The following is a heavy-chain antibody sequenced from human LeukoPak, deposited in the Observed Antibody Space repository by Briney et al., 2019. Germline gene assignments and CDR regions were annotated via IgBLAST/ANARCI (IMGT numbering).Heavy chain of an antibody. J-gene: IGHJ4*02. CDR2: IYENGGTT. CDR3: AKDFRIGYSAHFDY. CDR1: GFNFSNNY. D-gene: IGHD2-21*01. V-gene: IGHV3-53*01. Sequence: GGSLRLSCAASGFNFSNNYMSWVRQAPGKGLEFVSGIYENGGTTYYADSVKGRFSISRDNSKNTLYLQMDSLRGEDTAVYYCAKDFRIGYSAHFDYWGQGALVTVSS.